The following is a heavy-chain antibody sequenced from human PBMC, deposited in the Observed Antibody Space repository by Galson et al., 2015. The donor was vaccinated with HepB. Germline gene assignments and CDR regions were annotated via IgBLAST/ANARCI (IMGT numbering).Heavy chain of an antibody. J-gene: IGHJ1*01. CDR1: GGTFSSYA. V-gene: IGHV1-69*04. CDR2: IIPILGIA. D-gene: IGHD6-13*01. CDR3: AREKEVYSSSPEYFQH. Sequence: CKASGGTFSSYAISWVRQAPGQGLEWMGRIIPILGIANYAQKFQGRVTITADKSTSTAYMELSSLRSEDTAVYYCAREKEVYSSSPEYFQHWGQGTLVTVSS.